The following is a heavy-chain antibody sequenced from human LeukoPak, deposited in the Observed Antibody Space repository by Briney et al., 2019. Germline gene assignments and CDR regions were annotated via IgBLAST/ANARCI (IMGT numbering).Heavy chain of an antibody. CDR1: GGSISSYY. Sequence: SETLSLTCTVSGGSISSYYWSWIRQPPGKGLEWIGCIYYSGSTNYNPSLKSRVTISVDTSKNQFSLKLSSVTAADTAVYYCARTITMIVVVIGHFAFDIWGQGTMVTVSS. CDR3: ARTITMIVVVIGHFAFDI. CDR2: IYYSGST. V-gene: IGHV4-59*12. D-gene: IGHD3-22*01. J-gene: IGHJ3*02.